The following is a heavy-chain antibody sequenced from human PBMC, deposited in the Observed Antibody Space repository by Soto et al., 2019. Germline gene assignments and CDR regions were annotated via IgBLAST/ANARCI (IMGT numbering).Heavy chain of an antibody. J-gene: IGHJ6*02. CDR1: GGTFSSYA. Sequence: QVQLVQSGAEVKKPGSSVKFSCKASGGTFSSYAISWVRQAPGQGLEWMGGIIPIFGTANDAQKFQGRVTITADKYTSAAYMELSSLGSEDTTVYYSAIRLSAGRAMETVYYYGMDVWGQGTTVTVSS. CDR3: AIRLSAGRAMETVYYYGMDV. V-gene: IGHV1-69*06. D-gene: IGHD5-18*01. CDR2: IIPIFGTA.